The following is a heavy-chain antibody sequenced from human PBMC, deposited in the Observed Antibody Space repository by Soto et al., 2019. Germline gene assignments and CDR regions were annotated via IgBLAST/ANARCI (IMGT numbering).Heavy chain of an antibody. CDR3: ANLGQALDAFDI. CDR1: GFTFSSYG. CDR2: ISYDGSNK. V-gene: IGHV3-30*18. J-gene: IGHJ3*02. D-gene: IGHD3-16*01. Sequence: QVQLVESGGGVVQPGRSLRLSCAASGFTFSSYGMHWVRQAPGKGLEWVVVISYDGSNKYYADSVKGRFTISRDNSKNTLYLQMNSLRAEDTAVYYCANLGQALDAFDIWGQGTMVTVSS.